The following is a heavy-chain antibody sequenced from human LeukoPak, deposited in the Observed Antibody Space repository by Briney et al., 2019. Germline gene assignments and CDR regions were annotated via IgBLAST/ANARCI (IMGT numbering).Heavy chain of an antibody. CDR2: ISDYNGNT. CDR3: ARPNYPGGSGSYGGPNWFDP. CDR1: GYTFTNYG. V-gene: IGHV1-18*01. D-gene: IGHD3-10*01. J-gene: IGHJ5*02. Sequence: GASVKVSCKASGYTFTNYGISWVRQAPGQGLEWMGWISDYNGNTNYAQKLQGRVTMTTDTSTSTAYMELRSLISDDTAVYYCARPNYPGGSGSYGGPNWFDPWGQGTLVTVSS.